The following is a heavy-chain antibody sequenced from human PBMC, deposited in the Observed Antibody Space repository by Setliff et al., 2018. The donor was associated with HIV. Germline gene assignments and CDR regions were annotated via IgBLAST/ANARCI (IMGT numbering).Heavy chain of an antibody. Sequence: GGSLRLSCAASGFTFSSYEMNWVRQAPGKGLEWVSVIYSGGRTYYADSVKGRFTISRDNAKNSLFLQMNSLRAEDTAVYYCARDTIVGAIPLLDYWGQGTLVTVSS. CDR1: GFTFSSYE. CDR3: ARDTIVGAIPLLDY. J-gene: IGHJ4*02. CDR2: IYSGGRT. V-gene: IGHV3-48*03. D-gene: IGHD1-26*01.